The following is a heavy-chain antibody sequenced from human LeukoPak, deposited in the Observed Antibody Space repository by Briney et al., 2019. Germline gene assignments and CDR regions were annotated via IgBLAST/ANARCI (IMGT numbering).Heavy chain of an antibody. CDR1: GGSISSSFYY. CDR2: IYYRGTT. Sequence: SETLSLTCTVSGGSISSSFYYWGWIRQPPGKGLEWIGSIYYRGTTYYNPSLKSRVTISVGTSKTQFSLQLSSVTAADTAVYYCARTFYGSGSSFDYWGQGTLVTVSS. CDR3: ARTFYGSGSSFDY. J-gene: IGHJ4*02. V-gene: IGHV4-39*01. D-gene: IGHD3-10*01.